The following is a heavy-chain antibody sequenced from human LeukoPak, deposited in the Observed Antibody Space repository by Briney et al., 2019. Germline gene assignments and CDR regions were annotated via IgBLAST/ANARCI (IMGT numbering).Heavy chain of an antibody. J-gene: IGHJ3*02. CDR1: GGSISSYY. V-gene: IGHV4-59*01. Sequence: PSETLSLTCSVSGGSISSYYWSWIRQPPGKGLEWIGYIYYTGSTNYNPSLESRVTISIDTSKKQLSLKLRSVTAADTAVYYCARDRGESSKPNDAFDIWGQGTMVTVSS. D-gene: IGHD3-10*01. CDR2: IYYTGST. CDR3: ARDRGESSKPNDAFDI.